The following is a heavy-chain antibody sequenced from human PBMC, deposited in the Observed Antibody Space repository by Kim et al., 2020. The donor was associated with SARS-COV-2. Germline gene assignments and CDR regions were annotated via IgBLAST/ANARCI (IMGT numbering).Heavy chain of an antibody. D-gene: IGHD6-13*01. Sequence: GGSLRLSCVASGFTLNTYWINWVRQAPGKGLVWVSRISNGGSSTHYADPVKGRFTMSRDNAENTVILQMHSLRAEDTAVYYCARGVFSSGFDVWGQGTTVTISS. CDR2: ISNGGSST. CDR3: ARGVFSSGFDV. CDR1: GFTLNTYW. V-gene: IGHV3-74*01. J-gene: IGHJ6*02.